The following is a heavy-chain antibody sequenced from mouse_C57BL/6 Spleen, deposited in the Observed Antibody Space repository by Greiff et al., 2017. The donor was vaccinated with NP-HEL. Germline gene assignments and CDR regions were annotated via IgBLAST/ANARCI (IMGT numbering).Heavy chain of an antibody. CDR2: INPYNGDT. J-gene: IGHJ3*01. CDR1: GYSFTGYF. D-gene: IGHD2-3*01. CDR3: ARSDDGYGGFAY. V-gene: IGHV1-20*01. Sequence: EVQLQQSGPELVKPGDSVKISCKASGYSFTGYFMNWVMQSHGKSLEWIGRINPYNGDTFYNQKFKGKATLTVDKSSSTAHMELRSLTSEDSAVYYCARSDDGYGGFAYWGQGTLVTVSA.